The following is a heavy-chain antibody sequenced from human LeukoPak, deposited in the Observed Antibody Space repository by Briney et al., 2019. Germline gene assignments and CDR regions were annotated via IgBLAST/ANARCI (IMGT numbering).Heavy chain of an antibody. D-gene: IGHD6-13*01. CDR2: IIPIFGTA. CDR1: GGTFSSYA. V-gene: IGHV1-69*13. Sequence: ASVKVSCKASGGTFSSYAISWVRQAPGQGLEWMGGIIPIFGTANYAQKFQGRVTITADESTSTAYMELSSLRSEDTAVYYCATRIAAAGTNWFDPWGQGTLVTVPS. J-gene: IGHJ5*02. CDR3: ATRIAAAGTNWFDP.